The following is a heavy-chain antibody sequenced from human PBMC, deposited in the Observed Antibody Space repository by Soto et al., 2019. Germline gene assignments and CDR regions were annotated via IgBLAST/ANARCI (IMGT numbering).Heavy chain of an antibody. D-gene: IGHD2-21*02. J-gene: IGHJ6*02. CDR2: IHYTGSI. CDR3: AREDDGGDRDYYGLDV. Sequence: WTWIRQSAGKGLEWIGYIHYTGSIMYNPSFKSRLTMAVDTTKNQFSLQLTSVTAADTAVYFCAREDDGGDRDYYGLDVWGQGTTVTVSS. V-gene: IGHV4-30-4*08.